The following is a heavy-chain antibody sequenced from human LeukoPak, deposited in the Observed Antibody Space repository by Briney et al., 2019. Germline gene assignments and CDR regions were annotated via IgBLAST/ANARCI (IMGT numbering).Heavy chain of an antibody. D-gene: IGHD3-10*01. J-gene: IGHJ3*02. CDR2: INSDVSNT. CDR1: GFTFSSYW. Sequence: GGSLRLSCAASGFTFSSYWMHWVRQGPGKGLVWVSRINSDVSNTNYADSVKGRFTISRDNAKNTLYLQMNSLRAEDTAVYYCARVDGVRDAFDIWGQGTMVTVSS. CDR3: ARVDGVRDAFDI. V-gene: IGHV3-74*01.